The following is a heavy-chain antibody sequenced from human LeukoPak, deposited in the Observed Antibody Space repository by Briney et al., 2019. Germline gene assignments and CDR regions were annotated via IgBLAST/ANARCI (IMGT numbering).Heavy chain of an antibody. V-gene: IGHV3-7*01. CDR2: IKQDGSEK. J-gene: IGHJ3*02. CDR1: RFTFSSYG. Sequence: GGSLRLSCAASRFTFSSYGMHWVRQAPGKGLEWVANIKQDGSEKYYVDSVKGRFTISRDNAKNSLYLQMNSLRAEDTAVYYCARADPLFSGAFDIWGQGTMVTVSX. CDR3: ARADPLFSGAFDI. D-gene: IGHD6-19*01.